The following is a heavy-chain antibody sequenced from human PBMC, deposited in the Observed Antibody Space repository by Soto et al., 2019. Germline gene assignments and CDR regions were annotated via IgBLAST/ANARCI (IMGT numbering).Heavy chain of an antibody. CDR1: GFTFSMYW. Sequence: GGSLRLSCAASGFTFSMYWMHWARQVPGKGPEWVSRINDDGISTNYADSVKGRFTISRDNAKNTLYLQMNALRVEDTAVYYCTRGPRSTSTGTGAFWGQGTLVTVSS. J-gene: IGHJ4*02. CDR3: TRGPRSTSTGTGAF. D-gene: IGHD1-1*01. CDR2: INDDGIST. V-gene: IGHV3-74*01.